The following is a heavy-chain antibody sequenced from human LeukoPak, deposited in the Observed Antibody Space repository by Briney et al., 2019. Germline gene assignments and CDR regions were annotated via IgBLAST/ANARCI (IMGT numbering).Heavy chain of an antibody. V-gene: IGHV1-46*01. CDR1: GYTFTSYY. Sequence: ASVKVSCKASGYTFTSYYMHWVRQAPGQGLEWMGIINPSGGSTSYAQKFQGRVTITRDMSTSTAYMELSSLRSEDTAVYYCAAVPGYYDILTGYYTLDAFDIWGQGTMVTVSS. D-gene: IGHD3-9*01. CDR2: INPSGGST. CDR3: AAVPGYYDILTGYYTLDAFDI. J-gene: IGHJ3*02.